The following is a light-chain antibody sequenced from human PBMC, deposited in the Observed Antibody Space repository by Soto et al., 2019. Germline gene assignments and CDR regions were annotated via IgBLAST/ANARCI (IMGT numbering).Light chain of an antibody. J-gene: IGKJ5*01. CDR1: QSVSSSY. CDR3: QQYGTSPPIT. V-gene: IGKV3-20*01. CDR2: GAS. Sequence: LVVTQSPGTLSLSPGERATLFCRASQSVSSSYLAWYQQKPGQAPRLLIYGASSRATGIPDRFSGSGSGTDFTLTITRLEPEDFAVYYCQQYGTSPPITFGQGTRLEIK.